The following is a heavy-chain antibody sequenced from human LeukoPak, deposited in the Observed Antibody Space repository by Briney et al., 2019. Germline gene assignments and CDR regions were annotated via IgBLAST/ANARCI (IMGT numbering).Heavy chain of an antibody. V-gene: IGHV5-51*01. J-gene: IGHJ4*02. CDR3: ARLGYGHGQGDY. D-gene: IGHD5-18*01. CDR1: GYSKSNYW. Sequence: GESLKISCKASGYSKSNYWIGCVRQMRGKGLEWMGIIDPGDSTTRYSPSLQGQVTISADKSINTASLQWSSLQASDSAIYYCARLGYGHGQGDYWGQGTLVTVYS. CDR2: IDPGDSTT.